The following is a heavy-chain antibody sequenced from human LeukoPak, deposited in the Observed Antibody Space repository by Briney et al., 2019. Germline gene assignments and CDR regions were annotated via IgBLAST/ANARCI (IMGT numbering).Heavy chain of an antibody. V-gene: IGHV1-18*01. J-gene: IGHJ6*03. CDR3: ARGPVMITFGGVIVPNYYYYYMDV. CDR2: ISAYNGNT. D-gene: IGHD3-16*02. CDR1: GYTFTSYG. Sequence: ASVKVSCKASGYTFTSYGISWVRQAPGQGLEWMGWISAYNGNTNYAQKLQGRVTMTTDTSTSTAYMELRSLRPDDTAVYYCARGPVMITFGGVIVPNYYYYYMDVWGKGTTVTISS.